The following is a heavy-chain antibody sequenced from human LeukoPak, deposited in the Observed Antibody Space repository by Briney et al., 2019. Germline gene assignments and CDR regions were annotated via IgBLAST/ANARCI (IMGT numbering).Heavy chain of an antibody. CDR3: SREVAATVGRNDYGMDV. J-gene: IGHJ6*02. V-gene: IGHV3-21*01. Sequence: GGSLRLSCTASGLTFSSYSMNWVRQAPGKGLEWVSSISSSNSYIYYADSVKGRFTISRDNAKNSLYLKMNGMRAEAAAVYYCSREVAATVGRNDYGMDVWGQGTPVTVSS. D-gene: IGHD2-15*01. CDR1: GLTFSSYS. CDR2: ISSSNSYI.